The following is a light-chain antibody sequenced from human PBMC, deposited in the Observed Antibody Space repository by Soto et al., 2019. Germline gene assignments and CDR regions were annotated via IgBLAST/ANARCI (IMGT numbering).Light chain of an antibody. CDR2: LGS. V-gene: IGKV2-28*01. J-gene: IGKJ1*01. Sequence: EIVMTQSPLSLPVTPGEPASISCMSSQSLLHSNGYDSLDWYLQKPGQSPQLLIYLGSNRASGVPARFSGSGSGTDFTLKISRVEADDVGVYYCMQALQSPPTFGQGTKVEIK. CDR1: QSLLHSNGYDS. CDR3: MQALQSPPT.